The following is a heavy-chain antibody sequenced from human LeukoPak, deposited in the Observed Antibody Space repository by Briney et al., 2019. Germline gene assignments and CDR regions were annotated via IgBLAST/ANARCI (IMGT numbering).Heavy chain of an antibody. CDR3: ASREKATIL. J-gene: IGHJ4*02. CDR2: IYYSGST. D-gene: IGHD5-24*01. CDR1: GGSISSSSYY. V-gene: IGHV4-39*01. Sequence: SETLSLTCTVSGGSISSSSYYWGWIRQPPGKGLEWIGSIYYSGSTYYNPSLKSRVTISVDTSKNQFSLKLSSVTAADTAVYYCASREKATILWGQGTLVTVSS.